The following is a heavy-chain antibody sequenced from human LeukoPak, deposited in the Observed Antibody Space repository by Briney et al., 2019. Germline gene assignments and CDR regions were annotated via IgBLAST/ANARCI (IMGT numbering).Heavy chain of an antibody. D-gene: IGHD3-22*01. CDR2: IKQDGSNK. CDR1: GFTFSSYW. J-gene: IGHJ4*02. Sequence: GGSLRLSCAASGFTFSSYWMSWVRQAPGKGLEWVANIKQDGSNKYYADSVKGRFTISRDNSKNTLYLQMNSLRAEDTAVYCCARRAREYYYDSSGYYPRPVAGYYFDYWGQGTLVTVSS. CDR3: ARRAREYYYDSSGYYPRPVAGYYFDY. V-gene: IGHV3-7*01.